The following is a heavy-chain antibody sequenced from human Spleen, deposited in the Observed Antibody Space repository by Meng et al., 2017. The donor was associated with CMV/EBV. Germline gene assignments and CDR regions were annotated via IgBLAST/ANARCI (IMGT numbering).Heavy chain of an antibody. CDR2: MNPNSGNT. CDR3: ARAELVWLGGFGY. V-gene: IGHV1-8*01. Sequence: ASVKVSCKASGYTFTSYDINWVRQATGQGLEWMGWMNPNSGNTGYAQKFQGRVTITTDEATSTAYMELSSLRFEDTAVYYCARAELVWLGGFGYWGQGTLVTVSS. CDR1: GYTFTSYD. J-gene: IGHJ4*02. D-gene: IGHD3-10*01.